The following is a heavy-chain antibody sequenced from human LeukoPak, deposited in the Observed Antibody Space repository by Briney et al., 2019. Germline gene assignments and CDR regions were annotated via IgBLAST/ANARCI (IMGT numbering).Heavy chain of an antibody. V-gene: IGHV4-59*08. CDR3: VYYYGSGSVEY. D-gene: IGHD3-10*01. Sequence: SETLSLTCTVSGGSISSYYWSWIRQPPGKGMEWIGYIYYSGSTNYNPSLKSRVNISVDTSKNQFSLKLSSVTAADTAVYYCVYYYGSGSVEYWGQGTLVTVSS. J-gene: IGHJ4*02. CDR2: IYYSGST. CDR1: GGSISSYY.